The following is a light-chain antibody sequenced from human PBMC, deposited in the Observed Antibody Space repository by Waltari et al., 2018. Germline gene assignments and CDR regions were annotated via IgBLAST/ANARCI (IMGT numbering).Light chain of an antibody. CDR2: GAS. Sequence: VLTQSPGTLSLSPGARATLSCRASQSSTKKFFAWYQQKPGQAPRLLIYGASSRAAGIPDRFSGSGSGTDFTLTISRLEPEDSAVYYCQQYGSSVMYTFGQGTKLEIK. V-gene: IGKV3-20*01. CDR3: QQYGSSVMYT. J-gene: IGKJ2*01. CDR1: QSSTKKF.